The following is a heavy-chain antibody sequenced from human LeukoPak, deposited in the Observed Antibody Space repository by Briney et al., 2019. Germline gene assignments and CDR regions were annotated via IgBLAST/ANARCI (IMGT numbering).Heavy chain of an antibody. CDR2: IDTGGST. CDR3: ARETSHDMNAMDV. CDR1: GFTVSINY. J-gene: IGHJ6*02. Sequence: GGSLRLSCAASGFTVSINYMSWVRQAPGEGLEWVSVIDTGGSTNYADSVKGRLTISRDNSKNTLYLQMNSLRAEDTAVYYCARETSHDMNAMDVWGQGTTVTVSS. D-gene: IGHD3-22*01. V-gene: IGHV3-66*01.